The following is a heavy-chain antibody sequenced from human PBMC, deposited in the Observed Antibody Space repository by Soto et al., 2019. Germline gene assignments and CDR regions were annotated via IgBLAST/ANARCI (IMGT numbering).Heavy chain of an antibody. CDR2: IYPGDSDT. CDR3: ARTHCSGGSCNRDY. J-gene: IGHJ4*02. V-gene: IGHV5-51*01. CDR1: GNSFTSYW. Sequence: PXESLKISWKCSGNSFTSYWIGLVLQMPGKGLEWMGIIYPGDSDTRYSPSFQGQVTISADKSISTAYLQWSSLKASDTAMYYCARTHCSGGSCNRDYWGQGTLVTVSS. D-gene: IGHD2-15*01.